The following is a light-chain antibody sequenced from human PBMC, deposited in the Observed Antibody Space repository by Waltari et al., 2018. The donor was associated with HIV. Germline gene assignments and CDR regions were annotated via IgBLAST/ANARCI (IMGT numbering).Light chain of an antibody. CDR2: RNN. CDR1: SSNIGSYS. V-gene: IGLV1-47*01. J-gene: IGLJ2*01. CDR3: AAWTDSLTAVV. Sequence: QSVLTQPPSASGTPGQRVTISCSGSSSNIGSYSVYWYQQPPGTAPKPLIYRNNQRPSGVPDRFSGSKSGTSASLAINGLRSEDEADYYCAAWTDSLTAVVFGGGTKLSVL.